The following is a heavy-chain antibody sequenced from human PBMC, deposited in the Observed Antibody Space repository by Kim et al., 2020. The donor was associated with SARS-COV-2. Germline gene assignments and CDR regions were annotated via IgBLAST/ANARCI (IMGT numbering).Heavy chain of an antibody. CDR2: IYYSMTT. Sequence: SETLSLTCTVSGGSISSYYWSWIRQPPGKGLEWVGYIYYSMTTKYNPSLESRVSISVDTSKKQFSLKLTSVTAADTAVYFCARGHYYGSGRYYDNRIDYWGQGAQVTVSS. V-gene: IGHV4-59*01. CDR3: ARGHYYGSGRYYDNRIDY. CDR1: GGSISSYY. D-gene: IGHD3-10*01. J-gene: IGHJ4*02.